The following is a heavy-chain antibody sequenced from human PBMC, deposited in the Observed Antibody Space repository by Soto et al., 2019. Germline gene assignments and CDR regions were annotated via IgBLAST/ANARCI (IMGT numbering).Heavy chain of an antibody. D-gene: IGHD6-19*01. CDR1: GGTFRTYA. V-gene: IGHV1-69*12. CDR3: AKGAVAGTPTSYYYYGMEV. J-gene: IGHJ6*02. Sequence: QVQLLQSGAEVKKPGSSVRVSCEASGGTFRTYAISWVRQAPGQGLEWMGEIIPIFGTVNYAQRFQGRVTITAHESTPTVYMDLRSLRSEDTAVYYCAKGAVAGTPTSYYYYGMEVWGQGTTVTVSS. CDR2: IIPIFGTV.